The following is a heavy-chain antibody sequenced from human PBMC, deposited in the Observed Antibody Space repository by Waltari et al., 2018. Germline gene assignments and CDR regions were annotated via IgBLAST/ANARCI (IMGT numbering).Heavy chain of an antibody. CDR2: IIPIFGTA. CDR1: GGTFSSYA. CDR3: ATKGYYYDSSGQYGMDV. V-gene: IGHV1-69*01. J-gene: IGHJ6*02. Sequence: QVQLVQSGAEVKKPGSSVKVSCKASGGTFSSYAISWVRQAPGQGLEGMGGIIPIFGTANYAQKFQGRVTITADESTSTAYMELSSLRSEDTAVYYCATKGYYYDSSGQYGMDVWGQGTTVTVSS. D-gene: IGHD3-22*01.